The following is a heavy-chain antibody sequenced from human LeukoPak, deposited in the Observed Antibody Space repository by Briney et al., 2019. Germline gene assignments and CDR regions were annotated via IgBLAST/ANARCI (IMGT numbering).Heavy chain of an antibody. D-gene: IGHD2-21*02. CDR3: ARALLSVTPDLDIDI. CDR1: GYTFTSYY. CDR2: INPSGGST. Sequence: ASVKVSCKASGYTFTSYYMHWVRQAPGQGLEWMGIINPSGGSTSYAQKFQGRVTMTRDMSTSTVYMELSSLRSEDTAVYYCARALLSVTPDLDIDIWGQGTMVTVSS. V-gene: IGHV1-46*01. J-gene: IGHJ3*02.